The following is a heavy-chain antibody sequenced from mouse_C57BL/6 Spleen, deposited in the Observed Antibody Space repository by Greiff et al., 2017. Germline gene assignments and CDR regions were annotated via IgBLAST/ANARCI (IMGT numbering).Heavy chain of an antibody. Sequence: EVQLQQSGPELVKPGASVKISCKASGYSFTDYNMNWVKQSNGKSLEWIGVINPNYGTTSYNQKFKGKATLTVDQSSSTAYMQLNSLTSEDSAVYYCARWSYYDYDVPHWYFDVWGTGTTVTVSS. V-gene: IGHV1-39*01. J-gene: IGHJ1*03. CDR3: ARWSYYDYDVPHWYFDV. D-gene: IGHD2-4*01. CDR1: GYSFTDYN. CDR2: INPNYGTT.